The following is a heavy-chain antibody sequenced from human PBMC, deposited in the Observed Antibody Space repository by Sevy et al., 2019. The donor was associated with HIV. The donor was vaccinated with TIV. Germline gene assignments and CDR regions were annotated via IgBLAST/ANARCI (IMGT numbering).Heavy chain of an antibody. V-gene: IGHV4-39*01. Sequence: SETLSLTCSVSGASMSSSGYYWGLIRQPPGKGLEWIASIRYTGETFYYPSLRSRVTISADTSKNQFSLQLSSVTAADTAIYFCAGPILSYNSGWSYYDYWGQGTVVTVSS. J-gene: IGHJ4*02. CDR3: AGPILSYNSGWSYYDY. D-gene: IGHD6-19*01. CDR2: IRYTGET. CDR1: GASMSSSGYY.